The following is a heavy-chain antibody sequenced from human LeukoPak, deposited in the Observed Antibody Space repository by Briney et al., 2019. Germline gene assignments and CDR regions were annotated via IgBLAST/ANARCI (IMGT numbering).Heavy chain of an antibody. CDR2: INHSGST. J-gene: IGHJ5*02. V-gene: IGHV4-34*01. CDR3: ARVEHIVVVTAIQNWFDP. Sequence: PSVTLPLTCAVYGGSFSGYYWSWIRQPPGKGLEWIGEINHSGSTNYNPSLKSRVTISVDTSKNQFSLKLSSVTAADTAVYYCARVEHIVVVTAIQNWFDPWGQGTLVTVSS. D-gene: IGHD2-21*02. CDR1: GGSFSGYY.